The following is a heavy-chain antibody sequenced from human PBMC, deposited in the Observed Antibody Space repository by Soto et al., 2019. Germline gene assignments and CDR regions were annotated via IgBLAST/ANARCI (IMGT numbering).Heavy chain of an antibody. V-gene: IGHV3-23*01. CDR1: RFTFSSYA. CDR2: ISGGGANT. Sequence: EVQLLESGGGLVQPGGSLRLSCAASRFTFSSYALSWVRQAPGKGLEWVSAISGGGANTYYADSVMGRFTISRDNSQNTLDLQTNSLNAEDTAVYYCAKRILGSWPPFDYWGQGTLVTVSS. J-gene: IGHJ4*02. CDR3: AKRILGSWPPFDY. D-gene: IGHD6-13*01.